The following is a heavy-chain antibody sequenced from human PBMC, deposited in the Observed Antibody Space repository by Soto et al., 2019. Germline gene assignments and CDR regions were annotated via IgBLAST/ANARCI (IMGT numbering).Heavy chain of an antibody. CDR3: TTDSYITMIVVRFHY. V-gene: IGHV3-15*07. CDR1: GFAFSNAW. Sequence: EVQLVESGGGLVKPGGSLRLSCAASGFAFSNAWINWVRQAPGKGLEWVGRIKSKTDGGTTDFAAPVRGRFAISRDDSKNMVYMQMNSLKTEDTAVYYCTTDSYITMIVVRFHYWGHGTLVTVSS. D-gene: IGHD3-22*01. CDR2: IKSKTDGGTT. J-gene: IGHJ4*01.